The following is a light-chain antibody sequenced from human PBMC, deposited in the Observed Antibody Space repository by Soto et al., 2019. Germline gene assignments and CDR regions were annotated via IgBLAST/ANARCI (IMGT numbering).Light chain of an antibody. Sequence: EIVMTQSPATLSVSPGERATLSCRAGQSVSSNLAWYQQKPGQAPRLLIYGASTRATGIPARFSDSGSGTEFTLTISSLQSEDFAVYYCQQYNNWPLWTFGQGTKVDIK. V-gene: IGKV3-15*01. CDR3: QQYNNWPLWT. J-gene: IGKJ1*01. CDR2: GAS. CDR1: QSVSSN.